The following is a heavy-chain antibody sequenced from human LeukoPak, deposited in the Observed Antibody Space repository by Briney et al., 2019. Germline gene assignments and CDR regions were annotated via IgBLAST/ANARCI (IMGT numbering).Heavy chain of an antibody. J-gene: IGHJ4*01. D-gene: IGHD2-2*01. Sequence: GGSLRLSCAASGFTFSAYAMSWLRQAPGRGLEWVSAISDSGVDTYYADSVKGRFTMSRDNSKSTLYLQMNRLRAEDTAVYYCANGNSNSPKDYWGHGTLVTVSA. CDR2: ISDSGVDT. CDR3: ANGNSNSPKDY. CDR1: GFTFSAYA. V-gene: IGHV3-23*01.